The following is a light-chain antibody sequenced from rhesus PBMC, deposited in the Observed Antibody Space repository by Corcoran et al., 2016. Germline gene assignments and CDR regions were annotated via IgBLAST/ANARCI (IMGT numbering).Light chain of an antibody. CDR2: LGS. CDR3: LQDIQLPLT. V-gene: IGKV2-72*02. J-gene: IGKJ4*01. Sequence: DIVMTQTPLSLPITPGEPASISCRSSQSLLHSNGDTYLFWYLPKPGPSPQLLIYLGSNRASGVPDRFSGRWSGTDCTLKSVGVEAEDVGVYYCLQDIQLPLTFGGGTKVELK. CDR1: QSLLHSNGDTY.